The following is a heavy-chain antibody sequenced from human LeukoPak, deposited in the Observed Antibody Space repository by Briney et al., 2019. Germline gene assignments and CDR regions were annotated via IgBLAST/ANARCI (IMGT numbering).Heavy chain of an antibody. Sequence: ASVKVSCKASGYTFTSYGISWVRQAPGQGLEWMGWISAYNGSTNYAQKLQGRVTMTTDTSTSTAYMELRSLRSDDTAVYYCAASLGYCSGGSCYFDYWGQGTLVTVSS. V-gene: IGHV1-18*01. CDR2: ISAYNGST. CDR1: GYTFTSYG. CDR3: AASLGYCSGGSCYFDY. D-gene: IGHD2-15*01. J-gene: IGHJ4*02.